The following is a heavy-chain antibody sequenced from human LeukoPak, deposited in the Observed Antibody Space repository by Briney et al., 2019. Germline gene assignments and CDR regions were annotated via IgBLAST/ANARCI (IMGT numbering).Heavy chain of an antibody. CDR3: ARGRVVTMVRGVLVY. CDR1: GFTFSSYS. Sequence: GGSLRLSCAASGFTFSSYSMNWVRQAPGKGLEWVSYISSSSSTIYYADSVKGRFTISRDNAKNSLYLQMNSLRAEDTAVYYCARGRVVTMVRGVLVYWGQGTLVTVSS. D-gene: IGHD3-10*01. CDR2: ISSSSSTI. V-gene: IGHV3-48*01. J-gene: IGHJ4*02.